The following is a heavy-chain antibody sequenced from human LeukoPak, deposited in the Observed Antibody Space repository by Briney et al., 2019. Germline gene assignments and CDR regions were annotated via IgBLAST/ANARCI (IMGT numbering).Heavy chain of an antibody. CDR3: ATSSQGYDILTGYYREDWFDP. CDR2: INPYSGGT. CDR1: GYTFTGYY. V-gene: IGHV1-2*02. J-gene: IGHJ5*02. Sequence: ASVKVSCKASGYTFTGYYMHWVRQAPGQGLEWMGWINPYSGGTNYAQKIQGRVTMTRDTSISTAYMELSRLRSDDTAVYYCATSSQGYDILTGYYREDWFDPWGQGTLVTVSS. D-gene: IGHD3-9*01.